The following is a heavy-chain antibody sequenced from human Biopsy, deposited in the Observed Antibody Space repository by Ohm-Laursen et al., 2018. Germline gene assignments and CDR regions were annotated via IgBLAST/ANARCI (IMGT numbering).Heavy chain of an antibody. D-gene: IGHD3-9*01. Sequence: SVKVSCKAPEGTFSNYGVNWVRQAPGQGLEWLGGNIPILGTGNYAQKFPDRVTVAADTSTSTATMELRSLRSDDTAVYYCATKLTGYFHHWGQGTLVIVSS. J-gene: IGHJ1*01. CDR2: NIPILGTG. CDR1: EGTFSNYG. V-gene: IGHV1-69*06. CDR3: ATKLTGYFHH.